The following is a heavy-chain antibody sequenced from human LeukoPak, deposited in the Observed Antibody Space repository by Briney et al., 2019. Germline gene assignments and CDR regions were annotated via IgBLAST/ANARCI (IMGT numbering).Heavy chain of an antibody. CDR2: INPNSGGT. V-gene: IGHV1-2*02. Sequence: ASVKVSCKASGVNFTRYYINWLRQAPGQGLECVGWINPNSGGTNYAQKFQGRVTMTRDTSISTAYMELSRLKSDDTAVYYCASWSTAGTPVRDYGGQGTLVTVSS. CDR3: ASWSTAGTPVRDY. D-gene: IGHD1-1*01. CDR1: GVNFTRYY. J-gene: IGHJ4*02.